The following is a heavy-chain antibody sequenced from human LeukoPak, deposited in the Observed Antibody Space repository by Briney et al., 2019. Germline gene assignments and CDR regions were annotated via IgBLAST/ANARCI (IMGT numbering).Heavy chain of an antibody. Sequence: GGSLRLSCAASGFTFSDYYMSWIRQAPGKGLEWVSYISSSGSTIYYADSVKGRFTISRDNAKNSLYLQMNSLRAEDTAVYYCARGDSYCTNGVCTPLFDYWGQGTLVTVSS. J-gene: IGHJ4*02. CDR2: ISSSGSTI. CDR1: GFTFSDYY. D-gene: IGHD2-8*01. V-gene: IGHV3-11*04. CDR3: ARGDSYCTNGVCTPLFDY.